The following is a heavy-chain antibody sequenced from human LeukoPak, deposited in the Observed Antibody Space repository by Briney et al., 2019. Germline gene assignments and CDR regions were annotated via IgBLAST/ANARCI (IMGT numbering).Heavy chain of an antibody. CDR3: ARNNGMDV. Sequence: GSLRLSCAASGFALSSHWMTWVRQVPGRGPEWVANVNRDGSETYYLDSVKGRFTIPKGNAKNSLYLQMNSLRAEDTALYHCARNNGMDVWGQETTVIVSS. CDR2: VNRDGSET. CDR1: GFALSSHW. V-gene: IGHV3-7*03. J-gene: IGHJ6*02.